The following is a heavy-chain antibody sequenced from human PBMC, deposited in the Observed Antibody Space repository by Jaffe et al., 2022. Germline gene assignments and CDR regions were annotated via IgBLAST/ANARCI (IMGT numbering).Heavy chain of an antibody. V-gene: IGHV4-34*01. J-gene: IGHJ3*02. D-gene: IGHD3-10*01. CDR3: ARGPRRITMVRGVIVAFDI. Sequence: QVQLQQWGAGLLKPSETLSLTCAVYGGSFSGYYWSWIRQPPGKGLEWIGEINHSGSTNYNPSLKSRVTISVDTSKNQFSLKLSSVTAADTAVYYCARGPRRITMVRGVIVAFDIWGQGTMVTVSS. CDR1: GGSFSGYY. CDR2: INHSGST.